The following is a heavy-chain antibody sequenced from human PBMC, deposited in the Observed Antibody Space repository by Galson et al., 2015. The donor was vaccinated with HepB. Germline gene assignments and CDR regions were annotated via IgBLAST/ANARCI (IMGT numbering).Heavy chain of an antibody. V-gene: IGHV3-11*06. CDR2: ISSSSRYT. J-gene: IGHJ4*02. D-gene: IGHD5-18*01. CDR3: ASDRVDTAMVSDF. CDR1: RFTFSDYY. Sequence: SLRLSCAASRFTFSDYYISWIRQAPGKGLEWVSYISSSSRYTNYADAVKGRFTISRDNAKNSLYLQMNSLRAVDTAVYYCASDRVDTAMVSDFLGQGTLVTVSS.